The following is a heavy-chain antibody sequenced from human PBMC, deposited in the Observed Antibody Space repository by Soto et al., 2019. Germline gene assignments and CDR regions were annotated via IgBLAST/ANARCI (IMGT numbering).Heavy chain of an antibody. V-gene: IGHV4-31*03. Sequence: QVQLQESGPGLVKPSQTLSLTCTVSGGSISSGGYYWSWIRQHPGKGLESIGYTYYSWSTYYNRSRKSRVTISVDTSKNKFSLKLSSVTAADTAVYYCAREPLSYYSYGMDVWGQGTTVTVSS. CDR3: AREPLSYYSYGMDV. CDR2: TYYSWST. CDR1: GGSISSGGYY. J-gene: IGHJ6*02.